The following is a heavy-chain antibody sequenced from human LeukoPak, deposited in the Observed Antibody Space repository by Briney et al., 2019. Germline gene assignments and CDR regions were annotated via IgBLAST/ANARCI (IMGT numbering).Heavy chain of an antibody. Sequence: ASVKVSCKASGFTFTSSAMQWVRQARGQRLEWIGWIVVGSGNTNYAQKFQGRVTITADKSTSTAYMELSSLRSEDTAVYYCARGDQLLNSYYYYYGMDVWGQGTTVTVSS. V-gene: IGHV1-58*02. J-gene: IGHJ6*02. CDR1: GFTFTSSA. CDR3: ARGDQLLNSYYYYYGMDV. D-gene: IGHD2-2*01. CDR2: IVVGSGNT.